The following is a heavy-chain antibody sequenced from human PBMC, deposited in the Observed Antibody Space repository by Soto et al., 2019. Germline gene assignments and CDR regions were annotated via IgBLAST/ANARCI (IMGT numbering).Heavy chain of an antibody. CDR2: ISSDGSNK. Sequence: GGSLRLSCAASGFTFSSYAMHWVRQAPGKGLEWVAVISSDGSNKYYADSVKGRFTISRDNSKNTLFLQMNSLRTEDTAVYYCASPDSYFEFWGQGTLVTVSS. CDR1: GFTFSSYA. J-gene: IGHJ4*02. D-gene: IGHD3-22*01. V-gene: IGHV3-30-3*01. CDR3: ASPDSYFEF.